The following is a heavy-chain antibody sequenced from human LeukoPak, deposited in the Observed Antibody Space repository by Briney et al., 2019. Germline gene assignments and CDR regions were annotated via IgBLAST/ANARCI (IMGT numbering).Heavy chain of an antibody. CDR1: GFTFSSYA. J-gene: IGHJ2*01. Sequence: PGGSLRLSCAASGFTFSSYAMNWVRQAPGKGLEWVSSISSSSSYIYYADSVKGRFTISRDNAKNSLYLQMNSLRAEDTAAYYCARDSLGIRDWHFDLWGRGTLVTVSS. V-gene: IGHV3-21*01. CDR2: ISSSSSYI. CDR3: ARDSLGIRDWHFDL. D-gene: IGHD7-27*01.